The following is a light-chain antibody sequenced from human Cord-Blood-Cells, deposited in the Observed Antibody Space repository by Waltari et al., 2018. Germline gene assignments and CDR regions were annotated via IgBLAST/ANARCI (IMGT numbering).Light chain of an antibody. CDR3: SSYAGSNNYVV. CDR2: EVS. V-gene: IGLV2-8*01. Sequence: QSALTQPPPAPGSPGQSVTIPCTGTSSHVGGDNYAPWYQQHPGTAPNLMIYEVSKRPSGVPDRFSGSRSGNTASLTVAGLQAEDEADYYCSSYAGSNNYVVFGGGTKLTVL. CDR1: SSHVGGDNY. J-gene: IGLJ2*01.